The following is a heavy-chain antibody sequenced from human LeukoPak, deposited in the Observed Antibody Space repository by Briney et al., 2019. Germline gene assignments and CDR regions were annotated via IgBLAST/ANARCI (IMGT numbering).Heavy chain of an antibody. J-gene: IGHJ5*02. CDR3: AREKARSHIVVVPAAHRGWFDP. D-gene: IGHD2-2*01. CDR2: INHSGST. CDR1: GGSFGGYY. V-gene: IGHV4-34*01. Sequence: SETLSLTCAVYGGSFGGYYWSWIRQPPGKGLEWIGEINHSGSTNYNPSLKSRVTISVDTSKNQFSLKLSSVTAADTAVYYCAREKARSHIVVVPAAHRGWFDPWGQGTLVTVSS.